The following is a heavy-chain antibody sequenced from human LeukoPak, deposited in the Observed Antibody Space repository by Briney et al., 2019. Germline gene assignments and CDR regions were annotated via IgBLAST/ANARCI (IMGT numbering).Heavy chain of an antibody. Sequence: GGSLRLSCAASGFTFSSHAMHWVRQAPGKGLEWVAVISYDGSNKYYADSVKGRFTISRDNSKNMLYLQMNSLRAEDTAVYYCASSPRSGYYYGMDVWGQGTTVTVSS. D-gene: IGHD2-15*01. CDR3: ASSPRSGYYYGMDV. V-gene: IGHV3-30-3*01. CDR1: GFTFSSHA. CDR2: ISYDGSNK. J-gene: IGHJ6*02.